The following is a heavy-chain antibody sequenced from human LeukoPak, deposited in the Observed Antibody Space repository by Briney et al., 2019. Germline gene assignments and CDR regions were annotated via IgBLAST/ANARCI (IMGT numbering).Heavy chain of an antibody. CDR1: GLTFSWYS. Sequence: GGSLRLSCAASGLTFSWYSMNWVCQAPGKGLEWVSSISSSSSYIYYADSVKGRFTISRDNAKNSLYLQMSSLRAEDTAVYYCARAAHYYYYMDVWGKGTTVTISS. CDR3: ARAAHYYYYMDV. J-gene: IGHJ6*03. V-gene: IGHV3-21*01. CDR2: ISSSSSYI.